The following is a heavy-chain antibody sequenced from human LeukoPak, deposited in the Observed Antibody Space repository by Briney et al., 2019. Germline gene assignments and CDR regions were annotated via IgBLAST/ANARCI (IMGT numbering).Heavy chain of an antibody. V-gene: IGHV3-21*01. CDR1: GFIFSSFS. CDR2: ISSSSTYI. J-gene: IGHJ4*02. CDR3: ATGRESATIFRGLGY. Sequence: GGSLRLSCAASGFIFSSFSMNWVRQAPGKGLEWVSSISSSSTYIYYADSVKGRFTISRDNAKNSLYLQMNSLRAEDRAVYYCATGRESATIFRGLGYWGWGTLVTASS. D-gene: IGHD5-24*01.